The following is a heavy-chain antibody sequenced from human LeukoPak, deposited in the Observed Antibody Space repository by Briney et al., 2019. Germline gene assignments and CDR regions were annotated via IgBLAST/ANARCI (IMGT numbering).Heavy chain of an antibody. J-gene: IGHJ4*02. CDR1: GGSISSYY. D-gene: IGHD6-19*01. Sequence: PSETLSLTCTVSGGSISSYYWSWIRQPPGKGLEWIGYIYYSGSTIYNPSLKSRVTISVDTSKNQFSLKLSSVTAADTAVYYCASGWYNSHQFYWGQGTLVTVSS. V-gene: IGHV4-59*01. CDR3: ASGWYNSHQFY. CDR2: IYYSGST.